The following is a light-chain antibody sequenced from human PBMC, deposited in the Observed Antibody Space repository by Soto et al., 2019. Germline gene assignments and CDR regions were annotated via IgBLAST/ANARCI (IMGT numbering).Light chain of an antibody. CDR3: SSYTSGSTPLV. J-gene: IGLJ2*01. Sequence: QSALTQPASVSGSPGQSITISCTGTSSDVGGYNFVSWYQQHPGRAPKLMICDVSNRPSGVSNRFSGSKSGNTASLTISGLQAEDGADYYCSSYTSGSTPLVFGGGTKLTVL. CDR2: DVS. CDR1: SSDVGGYNF. V-gene: IGLV2-14*01.